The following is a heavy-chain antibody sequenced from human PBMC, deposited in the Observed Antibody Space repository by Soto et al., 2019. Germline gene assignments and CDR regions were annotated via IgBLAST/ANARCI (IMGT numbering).Heavy chain of an antibody. J-gene: IGHJ6*02. V-gene: IGHV5-10-1*04. CDR2: IDPSDTYT. Sequence: PGESLKISCKGSGYSFTSYWIGWVRQMPGKVLEWMGRIDPSDTYTNYSPSFQGQLTISADKSISTASLQWSSLKASDNAMYDCSGYNWNNRESVLPLGLDVWGQGTTVTVSS. CDR3: SGYNWNNRESVLPLGLDV. D-gene: IGHD1-20*01. CDR1: GYSFTSYW.